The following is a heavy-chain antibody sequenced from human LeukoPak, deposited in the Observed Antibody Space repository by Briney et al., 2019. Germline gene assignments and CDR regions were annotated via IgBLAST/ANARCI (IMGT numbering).Heavy chain of an antibody. V-gene: IGHV1-18*01. CDR2: ISAYNGNT. CDR3: ARDRDYDFWSGYSQYYYYGMDV. J-gene: IGHJ6*02. CDR1: GYTFTSYG. D-gene: IGHD3-3*01. Sequence: GASVTVSCKASGYTFTSYGISWVRQAPGQGLEWMGWISAYNGNTNYAQKLQGRVTMTTDTSTSTAYMELRSLRSDDTAVYYCARDRDYDFWSGYSQYYYYGMDVWGQGTTVTVSS.